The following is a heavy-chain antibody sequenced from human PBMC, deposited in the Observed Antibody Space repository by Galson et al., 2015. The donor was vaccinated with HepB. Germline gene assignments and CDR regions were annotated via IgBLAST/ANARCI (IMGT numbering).Heavy chain of an antibody. V-gene: IGHV3-30*02. J-gene: IGHJ4*02. CDR3: AKDRDPYYYDSSGCFDY. CDR1: GFTFSSHG. D-gene: IGHD3-22*01. Sequence: SLRLSCAASGFTFSSHGMHWVRQAPGKGLEWVAFIRYDGSNKYYADSVKGRFTISRDNPKNTLYLQMNSLRAEDTAVYYCAKDRDPYYYDSSGCFDYWGQGALVTVSS. CDR2: IRYDGSNK.